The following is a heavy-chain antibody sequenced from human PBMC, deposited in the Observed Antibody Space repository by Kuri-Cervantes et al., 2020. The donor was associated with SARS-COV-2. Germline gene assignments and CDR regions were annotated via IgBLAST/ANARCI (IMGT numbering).Heavy chain of an antibody. J-gene: IGHJ3*02. D-gene: IGHD2-2*01. CDR2: ISSSSSYI. V-gene: IGHV3-21*01. CDR1: GFTFSSYA. Sequence: GESLKISCAASGFTFSSYAMSWVRQAPGKGLEWVSSISSSSSYIYYADSVKGRFTISRDNAKNSLYLQMNSLRAEDTAVYYCARDRPTRVVLGNAFDIWGQGTMVTVSS. CDR3: ARDRPTRVVLGNAFDI.